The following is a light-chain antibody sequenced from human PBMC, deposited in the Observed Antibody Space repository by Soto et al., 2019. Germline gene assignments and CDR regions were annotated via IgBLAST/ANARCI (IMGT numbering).Light chain of an antibody. J-gene: IGKJ1*01. CDR2: DVY. CDR3: QQYDSYSWT. V-gene: IGKV1-5*01. CDR1: QSVTNW. Sequence: IQMTQSPSTLCASVGARVTITCRASQSVTNWLAWYQQKPGKAPKLLIYDVYSLESGVPSRFSGSGSGTEFILTISSLQPEDFATYYCQQYDSYSWTFGQGTKVEIK.